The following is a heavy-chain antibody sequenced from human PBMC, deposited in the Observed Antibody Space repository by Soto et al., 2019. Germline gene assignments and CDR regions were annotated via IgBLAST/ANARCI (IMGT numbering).Heavy chain of an antibody. J-gene: IGHJ4*02. CDR3: ARDKDWALDY. CDR2: IFTTGTTI. V-gene: IGHV3-48*03. CDR1: GFTFSSYS. Sequence: EVQLVESGGGLVQPGGSLRLSCVASGFTFSSYSIVWVRQAPGKGLERVSYIFTTGTTIYYADSVKGRFTVSRDNAKNSLFLLLNSLRAEDTAVYYCARDKDWALDYWGQGNLVTVSS. D-gene: IGHD3-9*01.